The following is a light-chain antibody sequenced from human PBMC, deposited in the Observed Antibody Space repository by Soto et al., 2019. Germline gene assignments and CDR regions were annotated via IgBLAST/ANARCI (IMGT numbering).Light chain of an antibody. V-gene: IGLV2-23*01. CDR2: EGS. CDR1: SSDVWSYNL. Sequence: QSALTQPASVSGSPGQSITISCTGTSSDVWSYNLVSWYQHHPGKAPKLMIYEGSKRPSGVSDRFSGSKSGNTASLTISGLQAEDEADYYCCSYAGSRTYVFGTGTKLTVL. CDR3: CSYAGSRTYV. J-gene: IGLJ1*01.